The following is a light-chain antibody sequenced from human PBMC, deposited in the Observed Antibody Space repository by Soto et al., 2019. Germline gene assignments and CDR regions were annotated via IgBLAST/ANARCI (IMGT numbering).Light chain of an antibody. CDR3: SSFTTSYFYV. CDR2: GNN. J-gene: IGLJ1*01. V-gene: IGLV1-40*01. CDR1: SSDIGAGYD. Sequence: QSVLTQPPSVSGAPGQRVTISCTGSSSDIGAGYDVHWYQQLPGKAPKLLIYGNNNRPSGVPDRFSGSKSGTSASLAITGLRADDEADYYCSSFTTSYFYVFGPGTRSPS.